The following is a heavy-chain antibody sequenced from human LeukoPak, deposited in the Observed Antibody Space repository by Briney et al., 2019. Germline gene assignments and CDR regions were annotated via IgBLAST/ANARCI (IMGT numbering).Heavy chain of an antibody. Sequence: GASVKVSCKASGYTFTGYYMHWVRQAPGQWLEWMGWINPNSGGTNYAQKFQGRVTMTRDTSISTAYMELSRLRSDETAVYYCARARRTYYYDSSGQGPFCDYWGQGTLVTVSS. D-gene: IGHD3-22*01. V-gene: IGHV1-2*02. CDR2: INPNSGGT. CDR1: GYTFTGYY. CDR3: ARARRTYYYDSSGQGPFCDY. J-gene: IGHJ4*02.